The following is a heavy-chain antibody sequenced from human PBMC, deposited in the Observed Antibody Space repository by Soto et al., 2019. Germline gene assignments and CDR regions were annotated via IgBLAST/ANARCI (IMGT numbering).Heavy chain of an antibody. CDR3: ARGRRDYIWGSYRPVFDY. CDR1: GGSFSGYY. CDR2: INHSGST. Sequence: QVQLQQWGAGLLKPSETLSLTCAVYGGSFSGYYWSWIRQPPGKGLEWIGEINHSGSTNYYPSLKSRVTISVDTSKNQFSLKLSSVTAADTAVYYCARGRRDYIWGSYRPVFDYWGQGTLVTVSS. J-gene: IGHJ4*02. D-gene: IGHD3-16*02. V-gene: IGHV4-34*01.